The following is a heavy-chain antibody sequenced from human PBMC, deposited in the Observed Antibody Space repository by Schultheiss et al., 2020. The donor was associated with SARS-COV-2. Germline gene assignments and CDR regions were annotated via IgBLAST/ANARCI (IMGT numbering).Heavy chain of an antibody. Sequence: GESLKISCAASGFTFSSYSMNWVRQAPGKGLEWVSYISSSSSTIYYADSVKGRFTISRDNAKNSLYLQMNSLRDEDTAVYYCARGADYDFWSGSQLYYYYGMDVWGQGTTVTVSS. CDR2: ISSSSSTI. J-gene: IGHJ6*02. V-gene: IGHV3-48*02. D-gene: IGHD3-3*01. CDR3: ARGADYDFWSGSQLYYYYGMDV. CDR1: GFTFSSYS.